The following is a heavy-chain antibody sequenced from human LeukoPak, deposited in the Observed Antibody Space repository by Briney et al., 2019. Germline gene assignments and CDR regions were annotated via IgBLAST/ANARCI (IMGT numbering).Heavy chain of an antibody. V-gene: IGHV3-21*06. CDR2: ISSRGSYI. CDR3: TRDRIPDYYDSITCYRGKAGDY. D-gene: IGHD3-22*01. Sequence: GGSLRPSCAASGFILSTYSMNWVRQFPGKGLEWVSSISSRGSYIYYADSVRGRFTISRDNARSSLYLQMSSLRAEDTAVYYCTRDRIPDYYDSITCYRGKAGDYWGQGSLVTVSS. J-gene: IGHJ4*02. CDR1: GFILSTYS.